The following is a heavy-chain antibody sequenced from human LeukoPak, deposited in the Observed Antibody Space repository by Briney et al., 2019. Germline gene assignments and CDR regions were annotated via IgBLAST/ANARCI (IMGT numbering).Heavy chain of an antibody. Sequence: GGSLRLSCAASGIYDMSWVRQAPGKGLEWVSSISDFDENTYYADSVKGRFTMSRDNSRNTLYLQMNNLRAEDTAVYYCAKILSWYVARFDYWGQGTLVTASS. D-gene: IGHD6-13*01. J-gene: IGHJ4*02. CDR1: GIYD. CDR2: ISDFDENT. V-gene: IGHV3-23*01. CDR3: AKILSWYVARFDY.